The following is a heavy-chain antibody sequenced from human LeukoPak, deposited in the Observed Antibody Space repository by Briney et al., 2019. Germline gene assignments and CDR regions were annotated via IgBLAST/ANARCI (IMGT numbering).Heavy chain of an antibody. CDR2: SDPEDGER. J-gene: IGHJ4*02. D-gene: IGHD5-18*01. V-gene: IGHV1-24*01. CDR3: VTGFTTMAVDYFDY. Sequence: ASVNVSCKVSGQTLSDLSIHWLRQPPGKGLEWLGGSDPEDGERIYAQMFQGRVTMTEDTSIDTAYMELSSLRSEDTAVYYCVTGFTTMAVDYFDYWGQGTLVTVSP. CDR1: GQTLSDLS.